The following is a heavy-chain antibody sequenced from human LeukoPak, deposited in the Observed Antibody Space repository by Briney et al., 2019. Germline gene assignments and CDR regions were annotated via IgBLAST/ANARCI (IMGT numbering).Heavy chain of an antibody. CDR3: ASVTPYGDYVV. V-gene: IGHV1-8*01. J-gene: IGHJ4*02. CDR2: MNPNSGNT. Sequence: ASVKVSCKASGYTFTSCDINWVRQATGQGLEWMGWMNPNSGNTGYAQKFQVRITMTRNTSISTAYMELSSLRSEDTAVYYCASVTPYGDYVVWGEGTLVTVSS. D-gene: IGHD4-17*01. CDR1: GYTFTSCD.